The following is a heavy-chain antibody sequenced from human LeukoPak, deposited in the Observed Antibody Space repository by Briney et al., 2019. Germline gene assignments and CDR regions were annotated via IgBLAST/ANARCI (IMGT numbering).Heavy chain of an antibody. CDR3: ARGRRAGDYRVGNKYYFDY. D-gene: IGHD4-11*01. CDR2: INHSGST. Sequence: SETLSLTCAVYGGSFSGYYWSWIRQPPGKGLEWIGEINHSGSTNYNPSLKSRVTISVDTSKNQFSLKLSSVTAADTAAYYCARGRRAGDYRVGNKYYFDYWGQGTLVTVSS. J-gene: IGHJ4*02. CDR1: GGSFSGYY. V-gene: IGHV4-34*01.